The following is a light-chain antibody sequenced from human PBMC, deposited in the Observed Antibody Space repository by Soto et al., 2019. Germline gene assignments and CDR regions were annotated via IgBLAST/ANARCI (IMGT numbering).Light chain of an antibody. Sequence: QSVLTQPASVSGSPGQSITISCTGTNSDVGAYDYVSWYQHHPGKDPKLMIYDVSNRPSGVSHRFSGSKSGNTASLTISGLHTEDEADYYCGSYTTSSNYVFGTGTKLTVL. CDR2: DVS. V-gene: IGLV2-14*01. CDR1: NSDVGAYDY. CDR3: GSYTTSSNYV. J-gene: IGLJ1*01.